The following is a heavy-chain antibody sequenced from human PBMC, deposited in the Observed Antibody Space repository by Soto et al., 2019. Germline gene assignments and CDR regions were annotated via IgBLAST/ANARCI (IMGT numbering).Heavy chain of an antibody. J-gene: IGHJ3*02. V-gene: IGHV1-18*01. CDR3: ARVKDSSGYYYGPDAFDI. CDR2: ISAYNGNA. CDR1: GYTFTSYG. Sequence: ASVKVSCKASGYTFTSYGISWVRQAPGQGLEWMGWISAYNGNANYAQKLQGRVTMTTDTSTSTAYMELSSLRSDDTAVYYCARVKDSSGYYYGPDAFDIWGQGTMVTVSS. D-gene: IGHD3-22*01.